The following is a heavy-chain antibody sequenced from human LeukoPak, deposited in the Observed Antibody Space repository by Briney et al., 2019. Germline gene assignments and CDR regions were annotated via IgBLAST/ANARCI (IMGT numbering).Heavy chain of an antibody. D-gene: IGHD3-22*01. CDR2: IGGGSVTT. CDR3: AKFGSGYYSGFDY. CDR1: GFTFSSYA. V-gene: IGHV3-23*01. Sequence: GGSLRLSCAASGFTFSSYAMGWVRQAPGKGLEWVSAIGGGSVTTYYADSVKGRFTISRDNSKNTLFLQMNSLRAEDTVVYYCAKFGSGYYSGFDYWGQGTLVTVSS. J-gene: IGHJ4*02.